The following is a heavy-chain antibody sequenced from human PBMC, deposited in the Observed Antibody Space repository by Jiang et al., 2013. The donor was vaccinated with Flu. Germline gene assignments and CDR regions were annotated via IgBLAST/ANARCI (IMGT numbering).Heavy chain of an antibody. V-gene: IGHV4-34*01. Sequence: TCAVQGGSFSGYYWTWIRQPPGKGLEWIGEINHSGNTNYNASLKSRVTISVDTSKNQFSLELSFVTAADTAVYYCARGGRGAYYDILTGYQPGFDYWGQGTLVTVSS. CDR2: INHSGNT. J-gene: IGHJ4*02. CDR3: ARGGRGAYYDILTGYQPGFDY. CDR1: GGSFSGYY. D-gene: IGHD3-9*01.